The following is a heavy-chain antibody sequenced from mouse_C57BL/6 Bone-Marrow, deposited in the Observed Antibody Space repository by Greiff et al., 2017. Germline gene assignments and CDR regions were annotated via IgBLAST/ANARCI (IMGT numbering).Heavy chain of an antibody. CDR1: GFTFSSYT. J-gene: IGHJ1*03. V-gene: IGHV5-9*01. CDR2: ISGGGGNT. Sequence: EVMLVESGGGLVKPGGSLKLSCAASGFTFSSYTMSWVRQTPEKRLQWVAAISGGGGNTYYPASVKGRFTISRDNDKHILYLQMSSLRSEDTALYYCSRQVTTVLATKYFDVWGTGTTVTVSS. CDR3: SRQVTTVLATKYFDV. D-gene: IGHD1-1*01.